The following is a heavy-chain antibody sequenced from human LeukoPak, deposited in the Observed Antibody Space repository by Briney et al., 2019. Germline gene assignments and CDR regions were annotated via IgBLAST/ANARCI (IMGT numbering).Heavy chain of an antibody. CDR3: AANRASYSRWFDP. CDR1: GESFSGYY. V-gene: IGHV4-34*01. CDR2: INHSGST. Sequence: SETLSLTCAVYGESFSGYYWSWIRQPPGKGLEWIGEINHSGSTNYNPSLKSRVSISVDTSKNLFSLKLTSVTAADTAVYFCAANRASYSRWFDPWGQGTLVTVSS. J-gene: IGHJ5*02. D-gene: IGHD1-26*01.